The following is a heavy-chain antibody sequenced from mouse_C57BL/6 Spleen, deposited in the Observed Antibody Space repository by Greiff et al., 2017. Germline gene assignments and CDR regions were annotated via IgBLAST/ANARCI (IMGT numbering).Heavy chain of an antibody. J-gene: IGHJ3*01. V-gene: IGHV7-3*01. D-gene: IGHD4-1*01. CDR3: ARFKANGAWFAY. Sequence: EVLLVESGGGLVQPGGSLSLSCAASGFTFTDYYMSWVRQPPGKALEWLGFIRNKANGYTTEYSASVKGRFTISRDNSQSILYLQMDALRAEESATYYCARFKANGAWFAYWGQGTLVTVSA. CDR2: IRNKANGYTT. CDR1: GFTFTDYY.